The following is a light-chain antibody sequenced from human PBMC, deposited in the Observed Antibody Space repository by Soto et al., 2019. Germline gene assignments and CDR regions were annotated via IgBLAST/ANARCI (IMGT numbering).Light chain of an antibody. J-gene: IGLJ1*01. CDR2: DVS. V-gene: IGLV2-14*03. Sequence: SVLTQPASVSGSPGQSITISCTGTSGDVGAYNYVSWYQQHPGKAPKLMIYDVSHRPSGVSHRFSGSKSGNTASLTISGLQAEDEADYYCGSYTTSSNYVFGTGTKVTVL. CDR1: SGDVGAYNY. CDR3: GSYTTSSNYV.